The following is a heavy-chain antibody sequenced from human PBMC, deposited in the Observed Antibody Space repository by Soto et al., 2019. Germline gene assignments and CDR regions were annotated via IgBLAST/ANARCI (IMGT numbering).Heavy chain of an antibody. J-gene: IGHJ6*02. CDR2: IKGDGSGI. V-gene: IGHV3-7*05. Sequence: EVQLVESGGGLVQPGGSLRLSCAPSRFTFSSYWMSWVRQPPGKGLEWVAHIKGDGSGIEFVDSVKGRFTISRDNAKNSLFKQMTSLRADDTAVYYCARSHYGLDVWGQGTTVIVSS. CDR3: ARSHYGLDV. CDR1: RFTFSSYW.